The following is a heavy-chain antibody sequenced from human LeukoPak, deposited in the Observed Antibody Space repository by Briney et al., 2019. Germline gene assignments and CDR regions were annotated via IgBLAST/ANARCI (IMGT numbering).Heavy chain of an antibody. D-gene: IGHD1-26*01. CDR1: VFRQEGFA. CDR2: ISWDGRTQ. Sequence: GGSLRLFCFASVFRQEGFALQWVPEVPGEGAGWVSRISWDGRTQVYTDSVKGRFTISRDNKNNSLYLQMNSLRLEDTAFYYCIKVMGCDLLKDAFHIWGQGTLVTVSS. V-gene: IGHV3-9*01. J-gene: IGHJ3*02. CDR3: IKVMGCDLLKDAFHI.